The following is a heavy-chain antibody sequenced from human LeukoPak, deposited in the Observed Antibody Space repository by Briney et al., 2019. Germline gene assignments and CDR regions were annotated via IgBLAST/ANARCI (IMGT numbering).Heavy chain of an antibody. D-gene: IGHD5-24*01. CDR1: GGSISSGSHY. Sequence: SETLSLTCTVSGGSISSGSHYWSWIRQPAGKGLEWIGRIYTSGSTNYNPSLKSRVTTSVDTSKNQFSLKLSSVTAADTAVYYCARDTVRDGYKGGSYWGQGTLVTVSS. CDR2: IYTSGST. CDR3: ARDTVRDGYKGGSY. V-gene: IGHV4-61*02. J-gene: IGHJ4*02.